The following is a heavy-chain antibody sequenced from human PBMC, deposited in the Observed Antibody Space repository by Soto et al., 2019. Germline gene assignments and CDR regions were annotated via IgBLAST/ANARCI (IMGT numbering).Heavy chain of an antibody. D-gene: IGHD3-16*01. CDR2: IIPIFGTA. V-gene: IGHV1-69*01. CDR1: GGTFSSYA. Sequence: QVQLVQSGAEVKKPGSSVKVSCKASGGTFSSYAISWVRQAPGQGLEWMGGIIPIFGTANYAQKFQGRVTITADEATSTAYMELSRLRSEDTAVYYCARLAGVGGHRDPNCFDPWGQGTLVTVSS. CDR3: ARLAGVGGHRDPNCFDP. J-gene: IGHJ5*02.